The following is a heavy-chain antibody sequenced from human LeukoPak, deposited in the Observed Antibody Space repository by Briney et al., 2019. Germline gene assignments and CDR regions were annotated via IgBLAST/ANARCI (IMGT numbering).Heavy chain of an antibody. D-gene: IGHD3-10*01. CDR3: ARDSTRMVRGVIGDFDY. V-gene: IGHV1-2*02. CDR2: INPNSGST. J-gene: IGHJ4*02. Sequence: ASVTVSYKASVYTFTTYYIHWVRQAPGHGLEWMGWINPNSGSTNFAQKLQGRFTMTRDTSISTAYMDLSRLTSDDTAVYYCARDSTRMVRGVIGDFDYWGQGALVTVSS. CDR1: VYTFTTYY.